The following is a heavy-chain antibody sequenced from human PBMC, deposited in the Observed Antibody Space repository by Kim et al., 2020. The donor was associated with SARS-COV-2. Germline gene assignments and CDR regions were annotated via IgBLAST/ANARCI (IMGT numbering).Heavy chain of an antibody. J-gene: IGHJ3*01. CDR2: TT. CDR3: GRLGWKAGV. V-gene: IGHV4-39*01. D-gene: IGHD1-1*01. Sequence: TTDSTPPLKSRATISGDTSKNTFSLKLSSVPAADTAVYYCGRLGWKAGVWGQGTMVTVSS.